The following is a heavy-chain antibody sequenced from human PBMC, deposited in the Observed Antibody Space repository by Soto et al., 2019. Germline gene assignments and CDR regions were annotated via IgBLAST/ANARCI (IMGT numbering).Heavy chain of an antibody. CDR2: INHSGST. Sequence: SQTLSLTCAVYGGSFSGYYWSWILQPPGKGLEWIGEINHSGSTNYNPSLKGRVTISVDTSKNQFSLKLSSVTAADTAVYYCARGLGVAAAGYYYYYMDVWGKGTTVTVSS. CDR1: GGSFSGYY. V-gene: IGHV4-34*01. D-gene: IGHD6-13*01. J-gene: IGHJ6*03. CDR3: ARGLGVAAAGYYYYYMDV.